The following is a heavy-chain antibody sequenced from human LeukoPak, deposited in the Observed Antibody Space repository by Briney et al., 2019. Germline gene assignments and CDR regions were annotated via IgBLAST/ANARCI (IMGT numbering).Heavy chain of an antibody. J-gene: IGHJ4*02. D-gene: IGHD4-17*01. CDR2: IWYDGSNK. CDR3: ARDGYGDGTFDY. Sequence: GRSLRLSCAASGFTFSSYGMHWVRQAPGKGLEWVAVIWYDGSNKYYADSVKGRFTISRDDSKNTLYLQMNSLRAEDTAVYYCARDGYGDGTFDYWGQGTLVTVSS. CDR1: GFTFSSYG. V-gene: IGHV3-33*01.